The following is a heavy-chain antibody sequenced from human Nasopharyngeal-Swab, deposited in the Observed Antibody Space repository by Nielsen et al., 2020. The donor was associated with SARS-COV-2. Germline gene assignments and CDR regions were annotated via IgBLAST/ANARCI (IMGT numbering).Heavy chain of an antibody. Sequence: GESLKISCAASGFTFSSYAMSWVRQAPGKGPEWVSAISGSGGSTYYADSVKGRFTISRDNSKNTLYLQMNSLRAEDTAVYYCAKDVDYDILTGSASNWGQGTLVTVSS. CDR2: ISGSGGST. CDR1: GFTFSSYA. J-gene: IGHJ4*02. D-gene: IGHD3-9*01. CDR3: AKDVDYDILTGSASN. V-gene: IGHV3-23*01.